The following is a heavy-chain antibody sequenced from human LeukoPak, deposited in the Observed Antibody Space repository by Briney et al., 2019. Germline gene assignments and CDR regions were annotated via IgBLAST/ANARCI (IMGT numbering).Heavy chain of an antibody. Sequence: GESLKISCKGPGYSFTSYWIGWVRRMPGKGLEWMGIIYPGDSDTRYSPSFQGQATISADKSISTAYLQWSSLKASDTAMYYCARHEQWLGIDYWGQGTLVTVSS. V-gene: IGHV5-51*01. D-gene: IGHD6-19*01. CDR2: IYPGDSDT. CDR1: GYSFTSYW. CDR3: ARHEQWLGIDY. J-gene: IGHJ4*02.